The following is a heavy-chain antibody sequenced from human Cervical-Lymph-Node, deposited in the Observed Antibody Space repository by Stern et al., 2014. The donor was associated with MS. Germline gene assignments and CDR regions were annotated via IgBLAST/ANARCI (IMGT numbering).Heavy chain of an antibody. CDR2: VIPLVGIP. CDR3: ARSKGSGAVEWLYGMDV. CDR1: GDSFSSQT. D-gene: IGHD2-8*01. J-gene: IGHJ6*02. Sequence: VQLLESGAEVRKPGSSVKVSCKASGDSFSSQTIIWVRQAPGKGLEWMGRVIPLVGIPNYAQKFQGRVTLSADRSTSTVYLELRSLRSDDTAMYFCARSKGSGAVEWLYGMDVWGQGTAVAVSS. V-gene: IGHV1-69*09.